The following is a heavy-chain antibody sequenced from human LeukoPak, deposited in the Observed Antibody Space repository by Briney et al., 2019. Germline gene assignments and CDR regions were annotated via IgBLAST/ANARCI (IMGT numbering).Heavy chain of an antibody. CDR1: GGSISSYY. Sequence: SETLSLTCTVSGGSISSYYWSWIRQPPGKGLEWIGYIYYSGSTNYNPSLKSRVTISVDTSKNQFSLKLSSVTAADTAVYYCARDRMYCSGGSCYSQFDYWGQGTLVTVSS. V-gene: IGHV4-59*01. CDR3: ARDRMYCSGGSCYSQFDY. J-gene: IGHJ4*02. CDR2: IYYSGST. D-gene: IGHD2-15*01.